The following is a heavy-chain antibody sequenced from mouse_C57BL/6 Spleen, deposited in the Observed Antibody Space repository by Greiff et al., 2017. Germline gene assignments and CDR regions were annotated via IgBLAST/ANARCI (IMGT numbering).Heavy chain of an antibody. CDR3: AQSSGSCYWDFDD. CDR2: INPSKGGT. V-gene: IGHV1-53*01. Sequence: VQLLQPGTELVKPGASVKLSCKASGYTFTSYWMPWVKQTPGQGLEWIGNINPSKGGTNYNEKFKSKATLTVDKSSSTAYMQLSSLTSEDSAVYYCAQSSGSCYWDFDDWGTGTTVTVSS. J-gene: IGHJ1*03. CDR1: GYTFTSYW. D-gene: IGHD1-3*01.